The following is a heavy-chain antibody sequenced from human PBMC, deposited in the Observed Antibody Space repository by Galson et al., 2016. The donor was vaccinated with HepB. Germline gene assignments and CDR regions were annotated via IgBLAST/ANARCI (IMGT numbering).Heavy chain of an antibody. V-gene: IGHV3-20*04. D-gene: IGHD6-19*01. Sequence: SLRLSCAASGFTFDDYGMSWVRQVPGKGLEWVSGIHWNGESESYGDSVRGRFTTSRDNSRNSVSLQLNSLRAEDTALYYCARVAGGGQRGAIDIWGQGTMVIVSS. CDR3: ARVAGGGQRGAIDI. CDR1: GFTFDDYG. J-gene: IGHJ3*02. CDR2: IHWNGESE.